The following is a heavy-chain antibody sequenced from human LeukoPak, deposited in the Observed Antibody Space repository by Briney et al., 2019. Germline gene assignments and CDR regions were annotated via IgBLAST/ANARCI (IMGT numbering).Heavy chain of an antibody. Sequence: PGRSLRLSCAASGVTFSSYAMHCVRHAPRKGLEWVALISYDGSNKFYTDSVKGRFTISRDNSKNTLYLQMNSLRDHDSAVYYCAREGPGIAAAGDHPSMDVWGQGTTVSVSS. CDR3: AREGPGIAAAGDHPSMDV. CDR1: GVTFSSYA. V-gene: IGHV3-30-3*01. D-gene: IGHD6-13*01. CDR2: ISYDGSNK. J-gene: IGHJ6*02.